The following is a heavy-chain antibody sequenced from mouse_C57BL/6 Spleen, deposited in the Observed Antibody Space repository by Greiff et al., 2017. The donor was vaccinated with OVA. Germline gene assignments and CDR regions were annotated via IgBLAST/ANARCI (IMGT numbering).Heavy chain of an antibody. V-gene: IGHV1-53*01. Sequence: QVQLKQPGTELVKPGASVKLSCKASGYTFTSYWMHWVKQRPGQGLEWIGNINPSNGGTNYNEKFKSKATLTVDKSSSTAYMQLSSLASEDSAVYYCARGGYDERFDYWGQGTTLTVSS. CDR2: INPSNGGT. J-gene: IGHJ2*01. CDR1: GYTFTSYW. CDR3: ARGGYDERFDY. D-gene: IGHD2-3*01.